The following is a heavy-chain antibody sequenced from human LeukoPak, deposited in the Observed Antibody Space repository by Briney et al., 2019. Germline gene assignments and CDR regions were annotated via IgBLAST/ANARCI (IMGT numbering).Heavy chain of an antibody. J-gene: IGHJ3*02. CDR1: GYTLTGYY. CDR3: ARTYARGAPNAFDI. D-gene: IGHD1-26*01. CDR2: SNPNSGGT. Sequence: ASVKVSCKASGYTLTGYYMHWVRQAPAQGREWMGWSNPNSGGTNYAQKFQGRVHMTRDMSISKAYMQLSRLRSDDTAVYYCARTYARGAPNAFDIWGQGTMVTVSS. V-gene: IGHV1-2*02.